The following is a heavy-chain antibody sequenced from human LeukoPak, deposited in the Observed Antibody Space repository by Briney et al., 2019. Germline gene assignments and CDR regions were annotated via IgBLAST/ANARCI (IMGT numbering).Heavy chain of an antibody. V-gene: IGHV4-34*01. J-gene: IGHJ3*02. D-gene: IGHD6-19*01. CDR2: INHSGST. CDR3: ARGHRGLIDAFDI. CDR1: GGSFSGYY. Sequence: SETLSLTCAVYGGSFSGYYWSWIRQPPGMGLEWIGEINHSGSTNYNPSLKSRVTISVDTSKNQFSLKLSSVTAADTAVYYCARGHRGLIDAFDIWGQGTMVTVSS.